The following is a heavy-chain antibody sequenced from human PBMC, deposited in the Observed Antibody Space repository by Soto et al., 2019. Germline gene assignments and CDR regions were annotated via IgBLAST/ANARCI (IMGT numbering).Heavy chain of an antibody. CDR1: GYTFTSYY. J-gene: IGHJ4*02. D-gene: IGHD3-10*01. CDR2: INPSGGST. CDR3: AIDSTYYYGSGSYFDY. Sequence: SVKVSCKASGYTFTSYYMHCLRQAPGQGLEWMGIINPSGGSTSYAQRFQGRVTMTRDTSTSTVYMELSSLRSEDTAVYYCAIDSTYYYGSGSYFDYWGQGTLVTVSS. V-gene: IGHV1-46*01.